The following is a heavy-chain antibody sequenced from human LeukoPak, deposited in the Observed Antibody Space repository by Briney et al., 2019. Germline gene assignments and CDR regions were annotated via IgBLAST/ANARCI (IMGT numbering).Heavy chain of an antibody. Sequence: GGSLRLSCAASGFTFSSYAMHWVRQAPGKGLEWVAVISYDGSNKYYADSVKGRFTISRDNSKNTLYLQMNSLRAEDTAVYYCARGLLAAAGIYFQHWGQGTLVTVSS. D-gene: IGHD6-13*01. CDR1: GFTFSSYA. CDR2: ISYDGSNK. J-gene: IGHJ1*01. CDR3: ARGLLAAAGIYFQH. V-gene: IGHV3-30-3*01.